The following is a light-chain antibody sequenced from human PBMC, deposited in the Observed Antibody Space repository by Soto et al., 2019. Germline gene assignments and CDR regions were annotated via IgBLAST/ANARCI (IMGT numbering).Light chain of an antibody. J-gene: IGKJ5*01. CDR3: QQYGSSPT. CDR2: GAS. Sequence: EIVLTQSPGTLSLSPGERATLSCRASQSVSSSYLAWYQQKPGQAPSLLIYGASRRATGIPDRFSGSGSGTDFTLTISRLEPEDFAVYYCQQYGSSPTFGQGTRLQI. CDR1: QSVSSSY. V-gene: IGKV3-20*01.